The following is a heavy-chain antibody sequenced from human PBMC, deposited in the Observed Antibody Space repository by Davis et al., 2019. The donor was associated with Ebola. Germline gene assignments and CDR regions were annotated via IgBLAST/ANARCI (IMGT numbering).Heavy chain of an antibody. CDR1: GGSFSGYY. V-gene: IGHV4-34*01. Sequence: GSLRLSCAVYGGSFSGYYWSWIRQPPGKGLEWIGEINHSGSTNYNPSLKSRVTILIDMSKNQFSLKLTSMTAADTAVYYCARSTHYDFWSGYYYWGQGNLVTVSS. CDR3: ARSTHYDFWSGYYY. D-gene: IGHD3-3*01. CDR2: INHSGST. J-gene: IGHJ4*02.